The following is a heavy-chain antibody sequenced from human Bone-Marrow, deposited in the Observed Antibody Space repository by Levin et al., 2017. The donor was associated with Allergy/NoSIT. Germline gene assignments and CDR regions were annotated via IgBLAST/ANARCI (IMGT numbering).Heavy chain of an antibody. CDR2: IDPSDSYT. J-gene: IGHJ6*02. V-gene: IGHV5-10-1*01. CDR3: ARMGDVPVPTATWKNYHYGMDV. D-gene: IGHD2-21*01. Sequence: NSGGSLRLSCEASGYSFGNYWISWVRQMPGKGLEWMGRIDPSDSYTIYSPSFEGHVTFSVDKSISSAYLQWSSLKASDSAIFFCARMGDVPVPTATWKNYHYGMDVWGQGTTVIVSS. CDR1: GYSFGNYW.